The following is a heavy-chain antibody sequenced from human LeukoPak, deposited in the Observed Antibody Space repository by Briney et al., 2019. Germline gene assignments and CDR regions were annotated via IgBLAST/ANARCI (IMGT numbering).Heavy chain of an antibody. J-gene: IGHJ4*02. CDR2: IYYSGST. D-gene: IGHD3-3*01. CDR1: DGSISSGGYY. Sequence: PSETLSLTCTVSDGSISSGGYYWSWIRQHPGKGREWIGYIYYSGSTYYNPSLKSRVTISVDTSKNQFPLKLSSVPAADTAVYYCARDSITIFGVAPDYWGQGTLVTVSS. V-gene: IGHV4-31*03. CDR3: ARDSITIFGVAPDY.